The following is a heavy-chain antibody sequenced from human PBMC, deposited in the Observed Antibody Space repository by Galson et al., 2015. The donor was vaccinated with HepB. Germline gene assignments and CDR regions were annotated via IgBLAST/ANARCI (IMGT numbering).Heavy chain of an antibody. V-gene: IGHV4-39*02. CDR1: GGSISSSSYY. J-gene: IGHJ6*02. CDR3: AREFMVVAATDGMDV. D-gene: IGHD2-15*01. Sequence: ETLSLTCTVSGGSISSSSYYWGWIRQPPGKGLEWIGSIYYSGSTYYNPSLKSRVTISVDTSKNQFSLKLSSVTAADTAVYYCAREFMVVAATDGMDVWGQGTTVTVSS. CDR2: IYYSGST.